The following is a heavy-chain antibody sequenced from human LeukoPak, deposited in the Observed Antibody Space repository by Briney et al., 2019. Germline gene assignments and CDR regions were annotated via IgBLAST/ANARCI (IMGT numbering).Heavy chain of an antibody. V-gene: IGHV3-30*18. CDR1: GFTFSSYG. J-gene: IGHJ4*02. CDR2: ISYDGSNK. D-gene: IGHD5-18*01. Sequence: PGGSLRLSCAASGFTFSSYGMHWVRQAPGKGLEWVAVISYDGSNKYYADSVKGRFTISRDNSKNTLYLQMNSLRAEDTAVYYCAKDKAATAGYSYGSPSLNYWGQGTLVTVSS. CDR3: AKDKAATAGYSYGSPSLNY.